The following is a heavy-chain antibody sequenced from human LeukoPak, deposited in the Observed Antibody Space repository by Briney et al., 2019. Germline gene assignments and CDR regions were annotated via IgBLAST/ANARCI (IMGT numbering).Heavy chain of an antibody. Sequence: GGSLRLSCAASGFTFSSYGMSWVRQAPGKGLEWVSDISGRGGSTHYADSEKGRFTISRDNSKNTLYLQMISLRAEDTAVYYCAKRDYYYDSSGYYYERGFDFWGQGTLVTVSS. CDR2: ISGRGGST. CDR3: AKRDYYYDSSGYYYERGFDF. J-gene: IGHJ4*02. CDR1: GFTFSSYG. D-gene: IGHD3-22*01. V-gene: IGHV3-23*01.